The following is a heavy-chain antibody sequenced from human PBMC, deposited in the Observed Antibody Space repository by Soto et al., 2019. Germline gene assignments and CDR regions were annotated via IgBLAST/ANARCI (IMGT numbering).Heavy chain of an antibody. V-gene: IGHV1-8*01. CDR2: MNPNSGNT. CDR1: GYTFTSYD. J-gene: IGHJ6*03. D-gene: IGHD3-10*01. CDR3: AACYGSGSYPKEYYYYYYMDV. Sequence: GASVKVSCKASGYTFTSYDINWVRQATGQGLEWMGWMNPNSGNTGYAQKFQGRVTMTRNTSISTAYMELSSLRSEDTAVYYCAACYGSGSYPKEYYYYYYMDVWGKGTTVTVSS.